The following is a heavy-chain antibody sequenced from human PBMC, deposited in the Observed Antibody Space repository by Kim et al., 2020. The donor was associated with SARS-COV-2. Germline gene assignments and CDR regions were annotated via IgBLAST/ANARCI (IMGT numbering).Heavy chain of an antibody. CDR2: SP. J-gene: IGHJ6*02. V-gene: IGHV4-34*01. Sequence: SPNYNPSLKSRVTISVDTSKNQFSLKLSSVTAADTAVYYCARGEDSGMDVWGQGTTVTVSS. CDR3: ARGEDSGMDV. D-gene: IGHD2-15*01.